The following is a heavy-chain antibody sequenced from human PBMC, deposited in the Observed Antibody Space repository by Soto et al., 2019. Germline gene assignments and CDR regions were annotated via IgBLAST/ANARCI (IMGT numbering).Heavy chain of an antibody. CDR2: IIPIFGTA. V-gene: IGHV1-69*13. Sequence: SVKVSCKASGGTFSSYAISWVRQAPGQGLEWMGGIIPIFGTANYAQKFQGRVTITADESTSTAYMELSSLRSEDMAVYYCARGKVDCSSTSCYTYYFDYWGQGTLVTVSS. D-gene: IGHD2-2*01. CDR1: GGTFSSYA. J-gene: IGHJ4*02. CDR3: ARGKVDCSSTSCYTYYFDY.